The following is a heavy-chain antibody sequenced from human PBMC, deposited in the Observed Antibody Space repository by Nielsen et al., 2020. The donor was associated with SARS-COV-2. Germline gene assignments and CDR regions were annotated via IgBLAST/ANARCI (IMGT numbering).Heavy chain of an antibody. CDR1: GFTFTNFG. CDR2: INSDDSKT. D-gene: IGHD3-22*01. CDR3: VRIRDDGYYYDTGPFDY. J-gene: IGHJ4*02. V-gene: IGHV3-74*01. Sequence: GGSLRLSCAVSGFTFTNFGMSWVRQVPGKGLTWVAQINSDDSKTTYADSVKGRFTISRDSAENTLYLQMNSLRADDTAVYYCVRIRDDGYYYDTGPFDYWGQGTLVTVSS.